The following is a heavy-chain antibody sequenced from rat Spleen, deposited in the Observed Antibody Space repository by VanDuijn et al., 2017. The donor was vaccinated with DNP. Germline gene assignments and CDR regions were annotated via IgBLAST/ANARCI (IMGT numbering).Heavy chain of an antibody. V-gene: IGHV5-25*01. CDR1: GFTFSDYY. D-gene: IGHD1-2*01. Sequence: EVQLVESDGGLVQPGRSLKLSCAASGFTFSDYYMAWVRQAPTKGLEWVASISNTGDNTYYSDSVKGRFSLSRDNAKSTLYLQLNSLRSEDTATYYCTRGPIYYQTSYIPDYWGQGVMVTVSS. CDR2: ISNTGDNT. J-gene: IGHJ2*01. CDR3: TRGPIYYQTSYIPDY.